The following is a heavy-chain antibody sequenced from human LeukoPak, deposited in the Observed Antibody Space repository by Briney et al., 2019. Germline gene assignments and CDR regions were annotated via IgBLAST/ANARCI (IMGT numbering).Heavy chain of an antibody. Sequence: SETLSLTCTVSGGSISSYYWSWIRQPAGKGLEWIGRIYTSGSTNYNPSLKSRVTMSVDTSKNQFSLKLSSVTAADTAVYYCARDVAVAGYYYYYGMDVWGQGTTATVSS. D-gene: IGHD6-19*01. CDR3: ARDVAVAGYYYYYGMDV. J-gene: IGHJ6*02. V-gene: IGHV4-4*07. CDR2: IYTSGST. CDR1: GGSISSYY.